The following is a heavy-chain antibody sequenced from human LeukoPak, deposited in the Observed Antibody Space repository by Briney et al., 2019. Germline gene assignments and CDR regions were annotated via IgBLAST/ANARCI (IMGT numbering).Heavy chain of an antibody. CDR1: GFTFSGYN. CDR2: ISGTSSYI. V-gene: IGHV3-21*01. D-gene: IGHD5-12*01. J-gene: IGHJ4*02. Sequence: GGSLRLSCAASGFTFSGYNTNWVRQTPGKGLEWVSYISGTSSYIYYADSLKGRFTISRDNAKNLLYLQMNSLRAEDTAVYYCARDSWSSGYSGGTFDYWGQGTLVTVSS. CDR3: ARDSWSSGYSGGTFDY.